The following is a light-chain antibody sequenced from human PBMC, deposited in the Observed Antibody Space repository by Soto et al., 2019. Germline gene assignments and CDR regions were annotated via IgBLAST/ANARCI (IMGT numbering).Light chain of an antibody. CDR1: TPNIGSKS. J-gene: IGLJ3*02. CDR3: ATWDSSLKIGV. Sequence: QSVLTQPPSVSAAPGQRVPISCSGTTPNIGSKSVSWYLQVPGTVPKLLIYDTNKRPSGIPDRISGSKSGSSATLDITGLQTGDEADYYCATWDSSLKIGVFGGGTKLTVL. V-gene: IGLV1-51*01. CDR2: DTN.